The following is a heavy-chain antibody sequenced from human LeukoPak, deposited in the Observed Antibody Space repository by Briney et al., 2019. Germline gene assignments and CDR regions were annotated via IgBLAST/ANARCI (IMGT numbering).Heavy chain of an antibody. CDR2: ISGSGGST. Sequence: GGSLRLSCAASGFTFSSYAMSWVRQAPGKGLELVSAISGSGGSTYYADSVKGRFTISRDNSKNTLYLQMNSLRAEDTAVYYFATLPIVGARGVDYWGQGTLVTVSS. CDR3: ATLPIVGARGVDY. D-gene: IGHD1-26*01. CDR1: GFTFSSYA. V-gene: IGHV3-23*01. J-gene: IGHJ4*02.